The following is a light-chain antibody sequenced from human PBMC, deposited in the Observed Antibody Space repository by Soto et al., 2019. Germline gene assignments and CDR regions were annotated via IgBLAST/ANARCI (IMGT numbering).Light chain of an antibody. CDR1: QSVSTS. CDR3: QQRRNWPLT. J-gene: IGKJ3*01. V-gene: IGKV3-11*01. Sequence: EIVLTQSLATLSLSPGERATLSCRASQSVSTSLAWYQQKPGQAPRLLIYDASNRATGIPARFSGSGSGTDFTLTISSLEPEDFAVYYCQQRRNWPLTFGPGTKLDIK. CDR2: DAS.